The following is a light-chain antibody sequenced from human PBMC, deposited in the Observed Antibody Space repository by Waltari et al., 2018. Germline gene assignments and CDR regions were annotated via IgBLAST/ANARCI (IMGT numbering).Light chain of an antibody. CDR2: DVS. V-gene: IGLV2-14*01. CDR3: SSYTSSSNTWV. J-gene: IGLJ3*02. Sequence: QSALTQPASVSGSPGQSITISCTGTSSDVGGSNYVSWYQQHPGKAPKLMISDVSKRPSGVSNRFSGSKSGNTASLTISGLQAEDEADYYCSSYTSSSNTWVFGGGTKLTVL. CDR1: SSDVGGSNY.